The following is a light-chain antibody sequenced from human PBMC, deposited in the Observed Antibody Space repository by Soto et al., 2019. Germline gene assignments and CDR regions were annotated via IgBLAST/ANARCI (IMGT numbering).Light chain of an antibody. CDR1: SSDVGGYNY. CDR2: SNN. J-gene: IGLJ1*01. V-gene: IGLV1-44*01. CDR3: AAWDDSLNGYV. Sequence: QNALAQPASVSGSPGHSIAISCTGTSSDVGGYNYVSWYQQVPGTAPKLLIYSNNQRPSGVPDRFSGSKSGTSASLAISGLQAEDEADYYCAAWDDSLNGYVFGTGTKVTVL.